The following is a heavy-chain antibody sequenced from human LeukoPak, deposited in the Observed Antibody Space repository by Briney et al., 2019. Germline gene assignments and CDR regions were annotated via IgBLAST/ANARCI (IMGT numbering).Heavy chain of an antibody. V-gene: IGHV3-48*01. D-gene: IGHD3-22*01. J-gene: IGHJ4*02. CDR3: AKTLLDSSGYYYAGSDY. CDR2: ITRNSNDI. CDR1: GFTFNVYS. Sequence: GGSLRLSCAASGFTFNVYSMSWVRQAPGKGLEWVSYITRNSNDIYYADSVKGRFTISRDNAKNSLYLQMNNLRAEDTAVYYCAKTLLDSSGYYYAGSDYWGQGILVTVST.